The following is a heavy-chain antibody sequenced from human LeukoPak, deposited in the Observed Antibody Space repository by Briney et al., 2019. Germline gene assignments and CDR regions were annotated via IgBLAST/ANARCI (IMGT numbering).Heavy chain of an antibody. CDR2: FDPADGET. CDR1: GYTLTELS. V-gene: IGHV1-24*01. J-gene: IGHJ6*02. CDR3: ANLLLEIAVGSGVHGRDV. D-gene: IGHD2-2*01. Sequence: ASLKVSCKVSGYTLTELSMHWVRQTPGKGLEWMGGFDPADGETINAQKFQGRVSMTEDTSTDTAYMELSSLRSEDTAVYYCANLLLEIAVGSGVHGRDVWGQGTTVTVSS.